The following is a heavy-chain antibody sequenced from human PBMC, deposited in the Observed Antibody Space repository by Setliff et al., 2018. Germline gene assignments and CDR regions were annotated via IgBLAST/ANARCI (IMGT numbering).Heavy chain of an antibody. Sequence: PSETLSLTCTVSGGSISGYYWSWIRQPAGKGLEWIGRISTSGSTNYNPSLKSRLTMSVDTSKNQFSLKVTSVTAAGTAVYYCVRSMPDTANFDYWGQGTLVTVSS. CDR3: VRSMPDTANFDY. D-gene: IGHD5-18*01. CDR1: GGSISGYY. V-gene: IGHV4-4*07. CDR2: ISTSGST. J-gene: IGHJ4*02.